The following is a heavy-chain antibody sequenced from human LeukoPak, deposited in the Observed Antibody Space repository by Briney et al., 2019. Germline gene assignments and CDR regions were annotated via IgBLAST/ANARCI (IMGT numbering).Heavy chain of an antibody. CDR1: GFTFSHYA. D-gene: IGHD4-11*01. V-gene: IGHV3-33*06. Sequence: GGSLRLSCTTSGFTFSHYAMHWVRQAPGKGLEWVAVIWNDGSDKYYGDSVKGRFTISRDNSKKSVYLQLSSLRVEDTAVYYCAKDAERGFDFSNSLQSWGQGTLVTVPS. J-gene: IGHJ4*02. CDR2: IWNDGSDK. CDR3: AKDAERGFDFSNSLQS.